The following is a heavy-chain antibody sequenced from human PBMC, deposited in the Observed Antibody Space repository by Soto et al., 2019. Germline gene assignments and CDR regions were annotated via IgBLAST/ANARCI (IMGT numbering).Heavy chain of an antibody. J-gene: IGHJ6*02. D-gene: IGHD5-18*01. CDR2: ISGGGTST. CDR3: AKERGNNYGYDAMDV. Sequence: GGSLRLSCAASGFTFSSYAMTWVRQAPGKGLEWVSAISGGGTSTYYADSVKGRFTISRDNSENTLYLQMNSLRTDDTAVYYCAKERGNNYGYDAMDVWGQGTTVTVSS. V-gene: IGHV3-23*01. CDR1: GFTFSSYA.